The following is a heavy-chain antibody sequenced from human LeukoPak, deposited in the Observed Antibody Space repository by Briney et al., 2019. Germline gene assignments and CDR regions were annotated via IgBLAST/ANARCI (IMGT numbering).Heavy chain of an antibody. Sequence: ASVKVSCKVSGYTLTELSMHWVRQAPGKGLEWMGGFDPEDDETIYAQKFQGRVTMTEDTSTDTAYMELSSLRSEDTAVYYCATPRDGYTENHFDYWGQGTLVTVSS. CDR2: FDPEDDET. CDR3: ATPRDGYTENHFDY. CDR1: GYTLTELS. D-gene: IGHD5-24*01. V-gene: IGHV1-24*01. J-gene: IGHJ4*02.